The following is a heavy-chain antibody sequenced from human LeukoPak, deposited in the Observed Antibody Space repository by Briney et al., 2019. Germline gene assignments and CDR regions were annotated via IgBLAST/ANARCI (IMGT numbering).Heavy chain of an antibody. CDR1: GFTFSTFT. J-gene: IGHJ4*01. V-gene: IGHV3-21*01. CDR3: AREDSSGYYKGLDY. Sequence: GGSPRLSCAASGFTFSTFTMNWVRQVPGKGLEWVSSITISGTFIYYADSVKGRFTISRDNAKNSLYLQMNSLRAEDTAVYYCAREDSSGYYKGLDYWGHGTLVTVSS. D-gene: IGHD3-22*01. CDR2: ITISGTFI.